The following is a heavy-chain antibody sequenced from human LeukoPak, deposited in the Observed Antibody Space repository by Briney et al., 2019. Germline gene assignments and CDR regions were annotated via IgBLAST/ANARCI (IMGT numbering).Heavy chain of an antibody. J-gene: IGHJ4*02. V-gene: IGHV4-4*07. Sequence: SETLSLTCTVSGGSISSYYWSRIRQPAGKGLEWIGRIYTSGSTNYNPSLKSRVTMSVDTSKNQFSLKLSSVTAADTAVYYCARVRSRYSSSWLYYWGQGTLVTVSS. CDR1: GGSISSYY. CDR3: ARVRSRYSSSWLYY. D-gene: IGHD6-13*01. CDR2: IYTSGST.